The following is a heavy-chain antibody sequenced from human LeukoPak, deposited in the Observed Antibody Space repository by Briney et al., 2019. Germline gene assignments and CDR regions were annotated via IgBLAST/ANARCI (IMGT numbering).Heavy chain of an antibody. CDR3: ARHCGSSGLDY. V-gene: IGHV5-51*01. J-gene: IGHJ4*02. D-gene: IGHD3-22*01. CDR2: IYPGDSDT. CDR1: GYRFTSYW. Sequence: GASLKISCKGSGYRFTSYWTGWVRQMPGKGLEWMGIIYPGDSDTRYSPSFRGQVTISADKFISTAYLLWSSLKASDTALYYCARHCGSSGLDYWGQGTLVTVSS.